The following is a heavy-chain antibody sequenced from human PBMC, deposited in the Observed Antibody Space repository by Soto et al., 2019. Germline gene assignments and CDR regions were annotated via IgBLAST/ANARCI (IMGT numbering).Heavy chain of an antibody. CDR2: ISSSGSPI. D-gene: IGHD1-7*01. CDR1: GFTFSAYY. V-gene: IGHV3-11*01. J-gene: IGHJ4*02. Sequence: QVQLVESGGGLVKPGGSLRLSCAASGFTFSAYYMSWIRQAPGQGLEWVSYISSSGSPIYYADSVKGRFTISRDNAKNSLYLQMNSLRAEDTAVYYCARDDVTGTTENYWGQGTLVTVSS. CDR3: ARDDVTGTTENY.